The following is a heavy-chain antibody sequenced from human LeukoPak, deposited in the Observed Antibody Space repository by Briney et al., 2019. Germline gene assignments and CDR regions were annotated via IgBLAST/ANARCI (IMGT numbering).Heavy chain of an antibody. D-gene: IGHD6-13*01. V-gene: IGHV1-46*01. Sequence: ASVKVSCKAFGYTFTSYYMHWVRQAPGQGLEWMGIINPSGGSTSYAQKFQGRVTMTRDMSTSTVYMELSSLRSEDTAVYYCARGSSWYHPPDYWGQGTLVTVSS. J-gene: IGHJ4*02. CDR3: ARGSSWYHPPDY. CDR2: INPSGGST. CDR1: GYTFTSYY.